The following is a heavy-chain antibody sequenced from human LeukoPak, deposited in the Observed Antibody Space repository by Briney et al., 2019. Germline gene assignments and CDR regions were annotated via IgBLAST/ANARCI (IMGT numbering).Heavy chain of an antibody. CDR1: GFTFSSYW. D-gene: IGHD3-22*01. J-gene: IGHJ5*02. CDR2: IKQDGSEK. Sequence: GGSLRLSCAASGFTFSSYWMSWVRQAPGKGLEWVANIKQDGSEKYYVDSVKGRFTISRDNAKNSLYLQMNSLRAEDTAVYYCAKGPYYYDSSGYWFDPWGQGTLVTVSS. CDR3: AKGPYYYDSSGYWFDP. V-gene: IGHV3-7*03.